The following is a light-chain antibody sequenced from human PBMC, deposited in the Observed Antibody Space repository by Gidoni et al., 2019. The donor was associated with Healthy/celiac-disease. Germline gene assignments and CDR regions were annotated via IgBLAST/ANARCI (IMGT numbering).Light chain of an antibody. CDR3: KSADSSGTYWV. Sequence: SYELTQPPSVSVSPGQTARITCSEDAWPKQYAYWYQQKPGQAPVLVIDKVSERPSGSPERLSGSSSATTVPLPIRGVQAEDAADYYGKSADSSGTYWVFGGGTKLPVL. CDR1: AWPKQY. V-gene: IGLV3-25*03. J-gene: IGLJ3*02. CDR2: KVS.